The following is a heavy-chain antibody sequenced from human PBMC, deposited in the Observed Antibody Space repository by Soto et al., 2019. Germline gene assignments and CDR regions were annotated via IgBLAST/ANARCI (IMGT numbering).Heavy chain of an antibody. CDR3: ARDDLFVDNGLDH. CDR2: INDGSKE. V-gene: IGHV3-33*08. J-gene: IGHJ4*02. Sequence: QVQLVESGGGVVRPGTSLRLSCAATGFSFSAHGMHWVRQAPGKGLEWLAVINDGSKEGYADSVRGRFTISRDNARNILYLQMDNLRAEDSALYYCARDDLFVDNGLDHWGQGTLVTVSS. D-gene: IGHD1-1*01. CDR1: GFSFSAHG.